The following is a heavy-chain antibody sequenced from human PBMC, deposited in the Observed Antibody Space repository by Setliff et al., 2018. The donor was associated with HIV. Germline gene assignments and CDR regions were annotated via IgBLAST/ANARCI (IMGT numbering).Heavy chain of an antibody. D-gene: IGHD3-22*01. CDR1: GFTFSGYS. V-gene: IGHV3-21*06. J-gene: IGHJ5*02. CDR2: ITTSSSYM. Sequence: GGSLRLSCAASGFTFSGYSMNWVRQAPGKGLEWVSSITTSSSYMYYTDSVKGRFTISRDNAKNSLYLQMNSLRVEDTAVYYCAVGPRWLPTYFDRSGYLGSWGQGTLVTVSS. CDR3: AVGPRWLPTYFDRSGYLGS.